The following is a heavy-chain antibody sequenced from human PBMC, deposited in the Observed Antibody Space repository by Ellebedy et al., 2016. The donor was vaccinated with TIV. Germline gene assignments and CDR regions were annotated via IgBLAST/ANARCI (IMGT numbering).Heavy chain of an antibody. V-gene: IGHV1-46*04. CDR1: GYTFTSYY. D-gene: IGHD2-2*01. J-gene: IGHJ6*02. CDR2: INPSGGST. Sequence: AASVKVSCKASGYTFTSYYMHWVRQAPGQGLEWMGIINPSGGSTSYAQKLQVRVTMTRDTSTSTVYLELSSLRSEDTDVYYCARDLTIVGVTAAFHYYGMDVWGQGTTVTVSS. CDR3: ARDLTIVGVTAAFHYYGMDV.